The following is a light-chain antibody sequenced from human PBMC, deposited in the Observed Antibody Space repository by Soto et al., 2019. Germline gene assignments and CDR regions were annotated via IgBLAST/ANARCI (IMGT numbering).Light chain of an antibody. Sequence: DIVVTQSPATLSVSPGERATLSCRASQGINNNLAWYQQKSGQAPRLLIYGTSTRATGIPARFSGSESGTEFTLTISSLQSEDFAVYYCQQYNNWPYTFGQGTKLEIK. CDR3: QQYNNWPYT. CDR2: GTS. J-gene: IGKJ2*01. CDR1: QGINNN. V-gene: IGKV3-15*01.